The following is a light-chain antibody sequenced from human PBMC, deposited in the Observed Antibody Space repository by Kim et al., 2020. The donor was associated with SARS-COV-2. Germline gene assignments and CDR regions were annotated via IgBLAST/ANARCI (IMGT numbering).Light chain of an antibody. J-gene: IGKJ4*01. CDR3: QQRTNWSFT. Sequence: LSPGDRATLSCRPSQSVGVYLAWYQQNPGQAPRLRIANAASRATGIPARFSGSGSGTDFTLTISSLEPEDFAVYYCQQRTNWSFTFGGGTKVDIK. V-gene: IGKV3-11*01. CDR2: NAA. CDR1: QSVGVY.